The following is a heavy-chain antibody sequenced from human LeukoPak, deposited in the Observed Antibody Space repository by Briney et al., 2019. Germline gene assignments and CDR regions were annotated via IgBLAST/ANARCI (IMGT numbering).Heavy chain of an antibody. CDR3: AKTPDYDSSGYYYGRHAFDI. V-gene: IGHV3-30*02. CDR1: GFTFSSYG. CDR2: TQYAGSNK. J-gene: IGHJ3*02. Sequence: PGGSLRLSCAASGFTFSSYGMHWVRQAPGKGLEWVAFTQYAGSNKHYADSVKGRFTISRDNSKNTLYLQMNSLRAEDTAVYYCAKTPDYDSSGYYYGRHAFDIWGQGTMVTVSS. D-gene: IGHD3-22*01.